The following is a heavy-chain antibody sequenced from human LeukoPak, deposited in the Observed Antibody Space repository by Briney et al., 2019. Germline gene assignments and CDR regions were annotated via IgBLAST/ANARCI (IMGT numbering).Heavy chain of an antibody. CDR1: GYTFTSYY. V-gene: IGHV1-46*01. D-gene: IGHD4-17*01. J-gene: IGHJ2*01. CDR3: ARERPSHYGGNSLGWYFDL. Sequence: GASVKVSCKASGYTFTSYYMHWVRQAPGQGLEWMGISNPSGGSTSYAQKFQGRVTMTRDTSTSTVYMELSSLRSEDTAVYYCARERPSHYGGNSLGWYFDLWGRGTLVTVSA. CDR2: SNPSGGST.